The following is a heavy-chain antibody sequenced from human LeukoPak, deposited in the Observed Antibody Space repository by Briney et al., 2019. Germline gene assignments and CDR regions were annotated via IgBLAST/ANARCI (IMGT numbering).Heavy chain of an antibody. CDR3: ASSSYGDYNARIAFDI. Sequence: KPSETLSLTCTVSGGSISSSSYYWGWIRQPPGKGLEWIGSIYYSGSTYYNPSLKSRVTISVDTSKNQFSLKLSSVTAADTAVYYCASSSYGDYNARIAFDIWGQGTMVTVSS. V-gene: IGHV4-39*01. D-gene: IGHD4-17*01. CDR2: IYYSGST. J-gene: IGHJ3*02. CDR1: GGSISSSSYY.